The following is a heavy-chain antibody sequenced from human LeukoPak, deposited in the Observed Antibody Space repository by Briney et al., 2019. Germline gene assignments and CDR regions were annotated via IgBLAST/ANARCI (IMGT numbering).Heavy chain of an antibody. CDR2: ISYDGSNK. J-gene: IGHJ4*02. Sequence: GRSLRLSCVASGFTFNTYALHWIRQAPGKGLEWVAFISYDGSNKYYADSVKGRFTISRDNSKNTLYLQMNSLRTKDTAVYYCARDSAAGTYFDYWGQGTLVTVSS. CDR3: ARDSAAGTYFDY. CDR1: GFTFNTYA. D-gene: IGHD6-13*01. V-gene: IGHV3-30-3*01.